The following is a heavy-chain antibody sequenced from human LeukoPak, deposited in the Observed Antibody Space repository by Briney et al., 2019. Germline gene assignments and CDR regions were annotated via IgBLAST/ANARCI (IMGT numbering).Heavy chain of an antibody. CDR2: MKPNSGNT. J-gene: IGHJ6*02. CDR1: GYTFTSYD. V-gene: IGHV1-8*01. D-gene: IGHD2-21*01. CDR3: ARVPSYNGGEGFYFYGLDV. Sequence: ASVKVSCKASGYTFTSYDINWVRQATGQGLEWMGWMKPNSGNTGYSQKLQGRVTMTRGTSISTAYMELSSLACEDTAVYYCARVPSYNGGEGFYFYGLDVWGHGTTVTVSS.